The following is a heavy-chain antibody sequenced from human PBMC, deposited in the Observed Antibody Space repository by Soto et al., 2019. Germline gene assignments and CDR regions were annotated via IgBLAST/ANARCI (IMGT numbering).Heavy chain of an antibody. J-gene: IGHJ4*02. Sequence: QVQLQESGPGLVKPSETLSLTCTVSGGSISSYYLSWIRQPPGKGLEWIGYIYYSGSTNYNPTLKSRVTISVDTAQNQFSLKLSSVTAADTAVYYCARAYGGYADYWGQGALVTVSS. CDR3: ARAYGGYADY. D-gene: IGHD5-12*01. CDR2: IYYSGST. CDR1: GGSISSYY. V-gene: IGHV4-59*01.